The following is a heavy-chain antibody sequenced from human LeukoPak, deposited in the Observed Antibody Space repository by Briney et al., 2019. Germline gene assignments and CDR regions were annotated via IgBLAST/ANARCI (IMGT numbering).Heavy chain of an antibody. Sequence: SETLSLTCTVSGGSISSGSYYWSWVRQPPGKGLEWIGYIYYTGSTDYNPSLKSRVTMSVDTSKNQFSLKLSSVTAADTAVYSCARGSVRGEFDPWGQGTLVTVSS. V-gene: IGHV4-61*01. J-gene: IGHJ5*02. D-gene: IGHD3-10*01. CDR2: IYYTGST. CDR1: GGSISSGSYY. CDR3: ARGSVRGEFDP.